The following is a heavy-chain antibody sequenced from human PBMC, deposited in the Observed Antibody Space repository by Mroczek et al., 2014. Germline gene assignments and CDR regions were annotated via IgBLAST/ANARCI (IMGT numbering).Heavy chain of an antibody. D-gene: IGHD3-3*01. J-gene: IGHJ6*02. CDR2: IIPILGIA. V-gene: IGHV1-69*02. CDR1: GGTFSSYT. CDR3: ARGFLEWLSALGEYYYGMDV. Sequence: QVQLVESGAEVKKPGSSVKVSCKASGGTFSSYTISWVRQAPGQGLEWMGRIIPILGIANYAQKFQGRVTITADKSTSTAYMELSSLRSEDTAVYYRARGFLEWLSALGEYYYGMDVWGQGTTVTVSS.